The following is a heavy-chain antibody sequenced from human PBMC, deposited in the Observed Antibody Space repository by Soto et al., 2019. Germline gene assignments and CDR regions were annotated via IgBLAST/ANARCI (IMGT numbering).Heavy chain of an antibody. D-gene: IGHD5-12*01. V-gene: IGHV3-23*01. CDR2: TTGSGGGT. J-gene: IGHJ6*02. CDR1: GFTFSSYA. CDR3: ATHSHIVATSNPGYYYGMDV. Sequence: QPGGSLRLSCAASGFTFSSYAMSWVRQAPGKGLEWVSATTGSGGGTYYADSVKGRFTISRDNSKNTLYLQLNSLRAEDTAVYYCATHSHIVATSNPGYYYGMDVWDQGTTVTVSS.